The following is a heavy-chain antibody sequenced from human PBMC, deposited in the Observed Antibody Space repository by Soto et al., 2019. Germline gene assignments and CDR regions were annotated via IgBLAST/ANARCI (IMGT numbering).Heavy chain of an antibody. CDR2: ITPDNGNT. J-gene: IGHJ4*02. Sequence: ASVKVSCKASGYIFTTYAIHWVRQAPGQRLEWMGWITPDNGNTKYSQNFQGQVTISADKSISTAYLQWSSLKASDTAMYYCARRAAGIDYWGQGTLVTVSS. V-gene: IGHV1-3*01. CDR1: GYIFTTYA. D-gene: IGHD6-13*01. CDR3: ARRAAGIDY.